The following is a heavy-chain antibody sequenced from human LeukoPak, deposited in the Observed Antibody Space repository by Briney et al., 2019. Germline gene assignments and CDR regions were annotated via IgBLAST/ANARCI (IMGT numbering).Heavy chain of an antibody. D-gene: IGHD6-19*01. V-gene: IGHV1-8*01. CDR2: MNPNSGNT. J-gene: IGHJ4*02. CDR3: ARGSGSGWGYSLDY. Sequence: ASVKVSCKASGYTFTSYDINWVRQATGQGLEWMGWMNPNSGNTGYAQKFQGRVTMTRNTSISTAYVELSSLRSEDTAVYYCARGSGSGWGYSLDYWGQGTLVTVSS. CDR1: GYTFTSYD.